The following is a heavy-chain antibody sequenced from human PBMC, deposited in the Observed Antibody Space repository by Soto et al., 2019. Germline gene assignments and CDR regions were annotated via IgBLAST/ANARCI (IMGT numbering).Heavy chain of an antibody. J-gene: IGHJ4*02. Sequence: LSLTCSVSGGSVSNKTYYWSWIRQPPGKRLEWIGYVYYSGTTNYNPSLKSRVTISVDLSKNQFSLRLSSVTTADTALYYCARTTAVPNTLRSRYFFDYWGQGTLVTVSS. D-gene: IGHD4-17*01. CDR2: VYYSGTT. V-gene: IGHV4-61*01. CDR1: GGSVSNKTYY. CDR3: ARTTAVPNTLRSRYFFDY.